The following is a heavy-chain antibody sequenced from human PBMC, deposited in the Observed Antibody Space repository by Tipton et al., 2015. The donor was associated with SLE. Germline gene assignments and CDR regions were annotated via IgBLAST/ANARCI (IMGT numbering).Heavy chain of an antibody. D-gene: IGHD4-23*01. CDR3: AREVTSNGFDI. CDR2: IYYSGST. V-gene: IGHV4-59*01. CDR1: GGSISSYY. J-gene: IGHJ3*02. Sequence: LRLSCTVSGGSISSYYWSWIRRPPGKGLEWIGYIYYSGSTNYNPSLKSRVTISVDTSKNQFSLKLSSVTAADTAVYYCAREVTSNGFDIWGQGTMVTVSS.